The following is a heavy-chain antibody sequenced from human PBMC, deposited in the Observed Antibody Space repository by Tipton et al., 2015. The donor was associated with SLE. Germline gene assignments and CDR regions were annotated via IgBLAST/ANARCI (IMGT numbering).Heavy chain of an antibody. J-gene: IGHJ6*03. CDR3: ARGLYSNFYYNYYMDV. CDR2: IYSTGST. D-gene: IGHD4-11*01. V-gene: IGHV4-59*08. Sequence: TLSLTCTVSGGSISTYYWTWIRQPPGKGLEWIGRIYSTGSTDYNPSLKTRVTISVDTSKDQFSLRLSSVTAADTAAYFCARGLYSNFYYNYYMDVWGKGTTVTVSS. CDR1: GGSISTYY.